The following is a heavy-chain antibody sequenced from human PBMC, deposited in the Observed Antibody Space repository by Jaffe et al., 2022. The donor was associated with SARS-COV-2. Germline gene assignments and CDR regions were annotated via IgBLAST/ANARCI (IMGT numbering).Heavy chain of an antibody. V-gene: IGHV3-30*18. CDR1: GFTFSSYG. Sequence: QVQLVESGGGVVQPGRSLRLSCAASGFTFSSYGMHWVRQAPGKGLEWVAVISYDGSNKYYADSVKGRFTISRDNSKNTLYLQMNSLRAEDTAVYYCAKDPYGDYPQYYFDYWGQGTLVTVSS. J-gene: IGHJ4*02. CDR2: ISYDGSNK. CDR3: AKDPYGDYPQYYFDY. D-gene: IGHD4-17*01.